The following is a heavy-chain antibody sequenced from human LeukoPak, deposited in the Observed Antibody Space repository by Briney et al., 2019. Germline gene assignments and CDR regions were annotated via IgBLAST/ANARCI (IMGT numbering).Heavy chain of an antibody. V-gene: IGHV3-7*01. D-gene: IGHD1-26*01. Sequence: GGSLRLSCAASGFTFSSYWMSWVRQAPGKGLEWVANIKQDGSEKYYVDSVKGRFTISRDNAKNSLYLQMNSLRAEDTAVYYCARDKVVGTTYFDYWGQGTLVTVSS. CDR2: IKQDGSEK. CDR3: ARDKVVGTTYFDY. J-gene: IGHJ4*02. CDR1: GFTFSSYW.